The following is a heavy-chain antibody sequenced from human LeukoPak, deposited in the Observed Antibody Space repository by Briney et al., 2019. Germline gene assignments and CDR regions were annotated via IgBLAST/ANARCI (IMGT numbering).Heavy chain of an antibody. CDR2: IGVAGGNT. V-gene: IGHV1-58*02. Sequence: GASVKVSCKASGFTFTRSAIQWVRQARGQRLEWIGWIGVAGGNTNYAERLQGRVTITRDMSTSIAYMEVSSLTSEDTAVYYCAARPEGTPDSDDAFDIWGQGTMVTVSS. D-gene: IGHD2-15*01. J-gene: IGHJ3*02. CDR3: AARPEGTPDSDDAFDI. CDR1: GFTFTRSA.